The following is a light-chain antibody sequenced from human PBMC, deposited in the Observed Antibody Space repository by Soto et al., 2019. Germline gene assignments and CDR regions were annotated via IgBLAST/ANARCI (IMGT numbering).Light chain of an antibody. CDR2: SND. V-gene: IGLV1-44*01. CDR3: AAWDDSLNGQGV. CDR1: SSNIGRNT. J-gene: IGLJ3*02. Sequence: QPVLTQPPSASGTPGQRVSISCSGGSSNIGRNTVNWYQQLPGTAPKVLIYSNDQRPSGVPDRFSGSKSGTSASLVISGLQSEDEADYYCAAWDDSLNGQGVFGGGTKVTVL.